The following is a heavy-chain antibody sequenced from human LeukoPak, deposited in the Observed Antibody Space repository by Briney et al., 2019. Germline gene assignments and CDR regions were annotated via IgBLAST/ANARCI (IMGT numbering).Heavy chain of an antibody. CDR3: ARLFMWFDP. Sequence: SETLSLTCTVSGGSISSYYWSWIRQPPGKGLEWIGYIYTSGSTNYNPSLKSRVTITVDTSKTQFSRKLSSVPAADTAVYYCARLFMWFDPWGQGTLVTVSS. J-gene: IGHJ5*02. CDR1: GGSISSYY. V-gene: IGHV4-4*08. CDR2: IYTSGST.